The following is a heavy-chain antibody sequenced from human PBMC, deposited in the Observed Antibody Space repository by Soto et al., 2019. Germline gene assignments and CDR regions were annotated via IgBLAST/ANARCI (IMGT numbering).Heavy chain of an antibody. V-gene: IGHV1-69*01. CDR1: GGGNLRDYR. CDR3: ARGGAGYNVGAVY. D-gene: IGHD5-12*01. CDR2: IIPKLGSA. J-gene: IGHJ4*02. Sequence: QVQLVQSGAEVKEPGSSVKVSCKASGGGNLRDYRTTWVRRAPGQGIEWMGGIIPKLGSANYAQNFQGRVTVTADESTNTVYLELRSLRSDDTAVYYCARGGAGYNVGAVYWGQGTPITVSS.